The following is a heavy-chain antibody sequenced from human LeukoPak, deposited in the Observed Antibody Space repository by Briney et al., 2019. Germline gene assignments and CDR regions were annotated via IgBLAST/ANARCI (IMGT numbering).Heavy chain of an antibody. CDR2: IYYSGST. D-gene: IGHD3-22*01. J-gene: IGHJ3*02. V-gene: IGHV4-59*08. Sequence: PSETLSLTCTVSGGSISSYYWSWIRQPPGKGLEWIGYIYYSGSTNYNPSLKSRVTISVDTSKNQFSLNLSSVTAADTAVYYCARYPPRDSSGNDAFDIWGQGTMVTVSS. CDR3: ARYPPRDSSGNDAFDI. CDR1: GGSISSYY.